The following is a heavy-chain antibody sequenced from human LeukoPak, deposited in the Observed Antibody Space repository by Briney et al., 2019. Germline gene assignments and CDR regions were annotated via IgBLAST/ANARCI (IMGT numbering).Heavy chain of an antibody. V-gene: IGHV4-34*01. Sequence: SETLSLTCAVYGGSITGYYWSWIRQPPGKGLEWVGEIHYTGATSYNPSLKSRATISIDTSKNQVSLKLSSVTAADTAVYYCARGSILSGYCFDFWGQGALVTVCS. J-gene: IGHJ4*02. CDR2: IHYTGAT. D-gene: IGHD3-9*01. CDR3: ARGSILSGYCFDF. CDR1: GGSITGYY.